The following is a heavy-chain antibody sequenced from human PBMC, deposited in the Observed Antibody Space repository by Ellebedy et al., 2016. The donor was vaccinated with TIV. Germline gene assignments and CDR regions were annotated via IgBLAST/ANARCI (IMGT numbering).Heavy chain of an antibody. CDR2: IISHNGNS. J-gene: IGHJ4*02. D-gene: IGHD1-1*01. CDR1: GYNLAENS. CDR3: ATSATFIERGRADF. Sequence: AASVKVSCKASGYNLAENSIAWVRQAPGQWLEWMGGIISHNGNSYYSQRFQERLTLTTDTSTSTAYLELRGLTSDDTAVYYCATSATFIERGRADFWGQGTLVTVSS. V-gene: IGHV1-18*01.